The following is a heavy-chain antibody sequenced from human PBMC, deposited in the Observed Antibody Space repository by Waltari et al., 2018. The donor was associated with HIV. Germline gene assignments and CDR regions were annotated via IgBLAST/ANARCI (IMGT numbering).Heavy chain of an antibody. CDR1: GGSISSSSYY. V-gene: IGHV4-39*07. CDR3: ARVSYGSGGLDY. J-gene: IGHJ4*02. D-gene: IGHD3-10*01. Sequence: QLQLQESGPGLVKPSETLSLTCTVSGGSISSSSYYWGWIRQPPGKGLEWIGSIYYSGSTYYNPSLKSRVTISVDTSKNQFSLKLSSVTAADTAVYYCARVSYGSGGLDYWGQGNLVTVSS. CDR2: IYYSGST.